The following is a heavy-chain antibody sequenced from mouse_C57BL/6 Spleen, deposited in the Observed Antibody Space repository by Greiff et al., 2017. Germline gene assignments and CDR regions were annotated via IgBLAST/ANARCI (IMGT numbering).Heavy chain of an antibody. J-gene: IGHJ4*01. CDR1: GYTFTGYW. CDR2: ILPGSGST. V-gene: IGHV1-9*01. CDR3: ARCYDYVGYYAMDY. Sequence: QVQLQQSGAELMKPGASVKLSCKATGYTFTGYWIEWVKQRPGHGLEWIGEILPGSGSTNYNENFKGKATFTADTSSNTAYMQLRSLTTADSAIYYCARCYDYVGYYAMDYWCQGPSVTVSS. D-gene: IGHD2-4*01.